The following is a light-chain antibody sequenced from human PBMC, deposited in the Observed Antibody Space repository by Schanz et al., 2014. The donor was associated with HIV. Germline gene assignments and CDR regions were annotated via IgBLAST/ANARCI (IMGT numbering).Light chain of an antibody. CDR1: NNDIGSYTY. CDR3: ATWDISRNGPV. CDR2: GVF. J-gene: IGLJ2*01. Sequence: QSALTQPASVSGSPGQSITFSCTGTNNDIGSYTYVSWYQQHPDKAPKLVVYGVFDRPSGVSNRFSGSKSGNTASLAISGLQSEDEADYFCATWDISRNGPVFGGGTQLTVL. V-gene: IGLV2-14*03.